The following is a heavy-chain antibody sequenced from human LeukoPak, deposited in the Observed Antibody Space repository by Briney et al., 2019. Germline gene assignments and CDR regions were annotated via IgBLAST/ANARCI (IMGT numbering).Heavy chain of an antibody. D-gene: IGHD6-19*01. J-gene: IGHJ4*02. CDR1: GGSISSGGYY. CDR2: IYYSGST. Sequence: SETLSLTCTVSGGSISSGGYYWSWIRQHPGKGLEWIGYIYYSGSTYYNPSLKSRVTISVDTSKNQFSLKLSSVTAADTAVYYCARVPDSGWYYFDYWGQGTLVTVSS. V-gene: IGHV4-31*03. CDR3: ARVPDSGWYYFDY.